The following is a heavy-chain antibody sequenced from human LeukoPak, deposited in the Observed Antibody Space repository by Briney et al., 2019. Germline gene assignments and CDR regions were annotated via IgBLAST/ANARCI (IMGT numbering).Heavy chain of an antibody. V-gene: IGHV3-21*01. J-gene: IGHJ6*03. Sequence: GGSLRLSCAAFGFTFSSYSMNWVRQAPGKGLEWVSSISSSSSYIYYTDSVKGRFTISRDNAKKSLYLQMNSLRAEDTAVYYCARVGGITLALAPSPFPDYNYYYMDVWGKGTTVTVSS. CDR3: ARVGGITLALAPSPFPDYNYYYMDV. CDR1: GFTFSSYS. CDR2: ISSSSSYI. D-gene: IGHD3-10*01.